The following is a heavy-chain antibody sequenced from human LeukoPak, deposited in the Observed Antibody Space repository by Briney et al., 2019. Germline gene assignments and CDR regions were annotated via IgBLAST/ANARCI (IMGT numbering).Heavy chain of an antibody. CDR3: AKDRFRASSGCRIWC. CDR1: GYSFDEYA. D-gene: IGHD6-25*01. J-gene: IGHJ4*02. V-gene: IGHV3-9*01. CDR2: INWKSDKI. Sequence: GGSLRLSCVGSGYSFDEYAMHWVRQVPGKGLEWVSGINWKSDKIGYADSVKGRFTISRDNSKNSLYLQMNSLRVEDTALYYCAKDRFRASSGCRIWCWGQRTMVSVS.